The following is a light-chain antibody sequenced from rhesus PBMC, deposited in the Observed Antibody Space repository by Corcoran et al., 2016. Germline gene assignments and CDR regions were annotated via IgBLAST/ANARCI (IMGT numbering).Light chain of an antibody. Sequence: DIQMTQSPSSLSASVGDTVTITCRASQGLSTYLNWFQQKLGKAPKLLIYDASSLESGVPSRFSGSGSGTEFTLTIRSLQPEDFAAYYCLQHNSYPYSFGQVTKVEIK. CDR1: QGLSTY. V-gene: IGKV1-28*01. CDR3: LQHNSYPYS. CDR2: DAS. J-gene: IGKJ2*01.